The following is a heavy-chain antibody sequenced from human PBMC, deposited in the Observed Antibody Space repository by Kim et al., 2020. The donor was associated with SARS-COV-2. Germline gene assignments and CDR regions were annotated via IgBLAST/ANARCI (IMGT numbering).Heavy chain of an antibody. Sequence: ASVKVSCKASGYTFTSYAMHWVRQAPGQRLEWMGWINAGNGNTKYSQKFQGRVTITRDTSASTAYMELSSLRSEDTAVYYCARNYDIVVVGWFDPWGQGTLVTVSS. V-gene: IGHV1-3*01. J-gene: IGHJ5*02. CDR3: ARNYDIVVVGWFDP. D-gene: IGHD2-2*01. CDR2: INAGNGNT. CDR1: GYTFTSYA.